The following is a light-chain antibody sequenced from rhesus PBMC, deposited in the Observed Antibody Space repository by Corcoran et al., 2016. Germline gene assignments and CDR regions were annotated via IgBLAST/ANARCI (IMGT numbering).Light chain of an antibody. CDR3: QHYYDNPYS. CDR2: EAS. V-gene: IGKV1S12*01. J-gene: IGKJ2*01. CDR1: QNIYSN. Sequence: DIQMTQSPSALSSSVGDRVTISCRASQNIYSNLAWYQQKPWKAPKLLIYEASSLQTGIPSRFSGSGYGTDFSLNISSLKPEDSAAYYCQHYYDNPYSFGQGTKVEIK.